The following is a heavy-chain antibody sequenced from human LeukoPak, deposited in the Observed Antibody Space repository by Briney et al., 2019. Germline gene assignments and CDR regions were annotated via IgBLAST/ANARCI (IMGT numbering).Heavy chain of an antibody. D-gene: IGHD3-22*01. CDR1: GFTFNSYG. CDR2: MWYDGSNK. J-gene: IGHJ4*02. CDR3: VRGGYFYYFDY. Sequence: GGSLRLSCAASGFTFNSYGMHWVRQAPGKWWEWVAVMWYDGSNKYYADSVKGRFTISRDDSKNTLYLQMNSLRAEGTAMYYCVRGGYFYYFDYWGQGTLVTVSS. V-gene: IGHV3-33*01.